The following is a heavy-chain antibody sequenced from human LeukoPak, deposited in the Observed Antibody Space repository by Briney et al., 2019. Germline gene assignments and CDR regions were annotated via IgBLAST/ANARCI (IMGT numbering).Heavy chain of an antibody. CDR1: GGSISTYY. V-gene: IGHV4-59*01. D-gene: IGHD6-13*01. J-gene: IGHJ4*02. CDR2: IYYSGST. CDR3: ARGISSFIAAASYFDY. Sequence: PSETLSLTCSVSGGSISTYYWSWIRQPPGKGLEWIGYIYYSGSTNYNPSLKSRVTISVDTSKNQFSLKLSSVTAADTAVYYCARGISSFIAAASYFDYWGQGTLVTVSS.